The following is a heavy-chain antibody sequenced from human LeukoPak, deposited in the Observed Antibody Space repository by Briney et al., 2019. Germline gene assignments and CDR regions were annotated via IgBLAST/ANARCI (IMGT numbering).Heavy chain of an antibody. J-gene: IGHJ3*02. CDR2: ISSSGST. CDR3: ARGPHSYDSSGAFDI. D-gene: IGHD3-22*01. V-gene: IGHV4-61*02. Sequence: SETLSLTCTVSGDSISSGDYYWSWIRQPAGKGLEWIGRISSSGSTNYNPSLKSRVTISVDTSKNQFSLKLSSVTAADTAVYFCARGPHSYDSSGAFDIWGQGTMVTVSS. CDR1: GDSISSGDYY.